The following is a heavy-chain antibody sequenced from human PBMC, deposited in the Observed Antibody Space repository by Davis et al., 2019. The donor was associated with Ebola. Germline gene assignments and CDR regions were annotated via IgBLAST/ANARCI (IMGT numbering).Heavy chain of an antibody. D-gene: IGHD3-9*01. CDR3: ARHSYDILTGYSPFDY. CDR2: INHSGST. J-gene: IGHJ4*02. Sequence: SETLSLTCAVYGGSFSTYYWSWIRQPPGKGLEWIGEINHSGSTNYNPSLKSRVTISVDTSKNQFSLKLSSVTAADTAVYYCARHSYDILTGYSPFDYWGQGTLVTVSS. V-gene: IGHV4-34*01. CDR1: GGSFSTYY.